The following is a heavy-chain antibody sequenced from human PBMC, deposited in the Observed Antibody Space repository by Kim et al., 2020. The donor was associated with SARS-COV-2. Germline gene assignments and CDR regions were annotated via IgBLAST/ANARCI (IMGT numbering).Heavy chain of an antibody. CDR1: GFTFSSYG. CDR3: AKERAVADDYYYGMDV. V-gene: IGHV3-30*18. Sequence: GGSLRLSCAASGFTFSSYGMHWVRQAPGKGLEWVAVISYDGSNKYYADSVKGRFTISRDNSKNTLYLQMNSLRAEDTAVYYCAKERAVADDYYYGMDVWG. J-gene: IGHJ6*01. D-gene: IGHD6-19*01. CDR2: ISYDGSNK.